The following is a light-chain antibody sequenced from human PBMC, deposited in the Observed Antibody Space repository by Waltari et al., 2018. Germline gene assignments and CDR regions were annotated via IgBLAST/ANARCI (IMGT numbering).Light chain of an antibody. Sequence: QSALTQPASVSGSPGQSITIPCTGPSSDVGRYNLVSWYPQHPGKAPKFMIYEGSKRPSGVSNRFSGSKSGNTASLTISGLQAEDEADYYCCSYAGSWVFGGGTKLTVL. CDR3: CSYAGSWV. CDR2: EGS. J-gene: IGLJ3*02. V-gene: IGLV2-23*01. CDR1: SSDVGRYNL.